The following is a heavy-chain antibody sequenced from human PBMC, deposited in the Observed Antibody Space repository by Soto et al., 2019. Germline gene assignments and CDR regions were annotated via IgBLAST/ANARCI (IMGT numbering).Heavy chain of an antibody. CDR2: IYHSGST. D-gene: IGHD2-2*01. CDR1: GDSINNYY. V-gene: IGHV4-59*01. Sequence: SETLSLTCTVSGDSINNYYWSWIRQPPGKGLEWIGYIYHSGSTDYNPSLNSRVTISVDPSKTQFSLRLSSLTAADTAVYYCARDFNVYGTSRHYYVIAVGGRGTTVTVSS. CDR3: ARDFNVYGTSRHYYVIAV. J-gene: IGHJ6*02.